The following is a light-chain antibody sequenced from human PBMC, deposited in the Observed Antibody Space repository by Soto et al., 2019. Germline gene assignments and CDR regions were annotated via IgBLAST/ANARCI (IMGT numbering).Light chain of an antibody. Sequence: EIVMTQSPATLSVSPGEWATLSCRASQSVRSNLAWYQQKPGQAPRLLIYGASTRATGIPARFSGSGSGTEFTLTISSLQSEDFAVYYCQQYNNWPITFGQGTRLEIK. CDR3: QQYNNWPIT. J-gene: IGKJ5*01. CDR1: QSVRSN. V-gene: IGKV3-15*01. CDR2: GAS.